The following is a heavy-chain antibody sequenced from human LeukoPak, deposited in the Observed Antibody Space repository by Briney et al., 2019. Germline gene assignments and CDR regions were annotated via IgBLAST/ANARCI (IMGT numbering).Heavy chain of an antibody. D-gene: IGHD3-10*02. CDR1: GYTLTELS. Sequence: ASVKVSCTVSGYTLTELSMHWVRQAPGKGLEWMGGFDPEDGETIYAQKFQGRVTMTEDTSTDTAYMELSSLRSEDTAVYYCATLTYYYVGSWSFDIWGQGTMVTVSS. CDR2: FDPEDGET. J-gene: IGHJ3*02. V-gene: IGHV1-24*01. CDR3: ATLTYYYVGSWSFDI.